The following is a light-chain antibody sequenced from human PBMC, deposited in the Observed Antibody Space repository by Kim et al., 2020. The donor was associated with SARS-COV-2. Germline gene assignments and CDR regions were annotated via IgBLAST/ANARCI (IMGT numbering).Light chain of an antibody. CDR3: HDYGSSPRT. CDR2: GAS. CDR1: QSASSSY. J-gene: IGKJ1*01. V-gene: IGKV3-20*01. Sequence: SPGERATLSCRASQSASSSYLAWYQHKPGQAPRLLIYGASSRATGIPDRFSGSVSGTDFTLTISRLEPEDFAVYYCHDYGSSPRTFGQGTKVDIK.